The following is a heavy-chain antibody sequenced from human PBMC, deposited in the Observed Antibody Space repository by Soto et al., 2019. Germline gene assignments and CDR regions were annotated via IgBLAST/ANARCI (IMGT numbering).Heavy chain of an antibody. CDR2: ISAAGDP. CDR1: GFTFRNYD. V-gene: IGHV3-13*05. Sequence: EVQLVESGGGLVQPGGSLRLSCEASGFTFRNYDMHWVSQGTGKGLEWVSGISAAGDPDYADSVEGRFTISRENAQNSFFLQMNSLRVGDTAVYYCARTDRDFYGLDGWGQGTTVIVSS. CDR3: ARTDRDFYGLDG. J-gene: IGHJ6*02.